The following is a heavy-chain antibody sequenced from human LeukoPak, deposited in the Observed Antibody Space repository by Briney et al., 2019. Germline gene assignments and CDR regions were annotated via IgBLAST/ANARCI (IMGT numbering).Heavy chain of an antibody. CDR1: GGSISSGGYY. D-gene: IGHD3-22*01. J-gene: IGHJ6*02. CDR3: ARDLLAGSGYYYYYYGMDV. Sequence: PSQTLSLTCTVSGGSISSGGYYWSWLRQHPGKGLEWIGYIYYSGSTYYNPSLKSRVTISVDTSKNQFSLKLSSVTAADTAVYYCARDLLAGSGYYYYYYGMDVWGQGTTVTVSS. CDR2: IYYSGST. V-gene: IGHV4-31*03.